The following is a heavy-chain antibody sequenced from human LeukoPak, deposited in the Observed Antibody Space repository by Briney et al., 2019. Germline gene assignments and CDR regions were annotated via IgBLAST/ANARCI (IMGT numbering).Heavy chain of an antibody. V-gene: IGHV3-21*01. CDR1: GFIFSNYG. CDR3: ARDGYNYGFSDY. J-gene: IGHJ4*02. Sequence: PGGSLRLSCAASGFIFSNYGMNWVHQAPGKGLEWVSSINSRSSYIYYADSVKGRFTISRDNAKKSLYLQMNSLRAEDTAVYYCARDGYNYGFSDYWGQGTLVTVSS. CDR2: INSRSSYI. D-gene: IGHD5-18*01.